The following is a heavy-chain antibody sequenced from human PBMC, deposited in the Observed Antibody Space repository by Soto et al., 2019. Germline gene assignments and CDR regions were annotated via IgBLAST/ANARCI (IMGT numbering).Heavy chain of an antibody. V-gene: IGHV1-18*01. CDR2: ISAFNDYT. Sequence: ASVKVSCKASGYTFNKYGFNWVRQAPGQGLEWMGRISAFNDYTNLAQKFQGRLTLTTDASTNTAYMELQVLRSDDTAMYYCARGRGVVIPAGTPDAFAVWGQVTMVTVSS. D-gene: IGHD6-13*01. CDR1: GYTFNKYG. J-gene: IGHJ3*01. CDR3: ARGRGVVIPAGTPDAFAV.